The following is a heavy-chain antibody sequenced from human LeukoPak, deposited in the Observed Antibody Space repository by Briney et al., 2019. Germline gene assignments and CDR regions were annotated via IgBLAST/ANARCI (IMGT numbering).Heavy chain of an antibody. Sequence: GGSPRLSCAASGFTFSSYAMSWVRQAPEKGLEWVSAISGSGGSTYYADSVKGRFTISRDNSKNTLYLQMNSLRAEDTAVYYCAKSGPWDYYDSSGYYDWGQGTLVTVSS. CDR3: AKSGPWDYYDSSGYYD. CDR2: ISGSGGST. D-gene: IGHD3-22*01. V-gene: IGHV3-23*01. CDR1: GFTFSSYA. J-gene: IGHJ4*02.